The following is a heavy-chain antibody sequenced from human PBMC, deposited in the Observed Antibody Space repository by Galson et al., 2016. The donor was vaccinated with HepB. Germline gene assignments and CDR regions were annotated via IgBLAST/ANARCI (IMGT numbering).Heavy chain of an antibody. CDR2: ISSSSTYI. CDR1: GFTFRSYA. J-gene: IGHJ6*03. V-gene: IGHV3-21*04. D-gene: IGHD6-13*01. Sequence: SLRLSCAASGFTFRSYAMNWVRQAPGKGLEWVSSISSSSTYIYYADSVKGRFTISRDNAKNTLYLQMNSLRAEDTAVYYCARDREGIEPATSLGLGYYYYYMDVWGKGTTVTVSS. CDR3: ARDREGIEPATSLGLGYYYYYMDV.